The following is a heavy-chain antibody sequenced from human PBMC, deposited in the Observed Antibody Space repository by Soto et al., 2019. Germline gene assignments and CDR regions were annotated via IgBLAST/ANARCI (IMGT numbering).Heavy chain of an antibody. J-gene: IGHJ4*02. V-gene: IGHV4-34*01. CDR1: GGSFSGYY. Sequence: SETLSLTCAVYGGSFSGYYWSWIRQPPGKGLEWIGEINHSGSTNYNPSLKSRVTISVDTSKNQFPLKLSSVTAADSAVYYCAMGTVPTYYFDYWGQGTLVTVSS. D-gene: IGHD4-4*01. CDR3: AMGTVPTYYFDY. CDR2: INHSGST.